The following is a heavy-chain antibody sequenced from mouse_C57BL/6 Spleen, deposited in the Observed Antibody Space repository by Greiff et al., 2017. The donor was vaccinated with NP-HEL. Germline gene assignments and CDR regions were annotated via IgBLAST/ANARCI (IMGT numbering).Heavy chain of an antibody. CDR3: ARFFHYYGDYFDY. CDR2: IYPGGGYT. V-gene: IGHV1-63*01. D-gene: IGHD1-1*01. J-gene: IGHJ2*01. Sequence: VKLQQSGAELVRPGTSVKMSCKASGYTFTNYWIGWAKQRPGHGLEWIGDIYPGGGYTNYNEKFKGKATLTADKSSSTAYMQFSSLTSEDSAIYYCARFFHYYGDYFDYWGQGTTLTVSS. CDR1: GYTFTNYW.